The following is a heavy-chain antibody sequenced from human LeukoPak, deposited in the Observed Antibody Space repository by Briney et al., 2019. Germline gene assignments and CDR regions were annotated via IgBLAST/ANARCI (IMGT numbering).Heavy chain of an antibody. D-gene: IGHD4-23*01. CDR2: FDPEDGET. CDR1: GYTLTGLS. Sequence: ASVKVSCKVSGYTLTGLSMHWVRQAPGKGLEWMGGFDPEDGETIYAQKFQGRVTMTEDTSTDTAYMELSSLRSEDTAVYYCATEGLRWSDYYYYGMDVWGQGTTVTVSS. CDR3: ATEGLRWSDYYYYGMDV. V-gene: IGHV1-24*01. J-gene: IGHJ6*02.